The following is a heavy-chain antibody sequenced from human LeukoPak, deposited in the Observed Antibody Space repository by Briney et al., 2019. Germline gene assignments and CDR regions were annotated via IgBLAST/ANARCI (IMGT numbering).Heavy chain of an antibody. CDR2: IYHSGST. CDR1: GGSISSNS. Sequence: PSGTLSLTCTVSGGSISSNSWSWTRQTPGEGLEWIGYIYHSGSTNYNPSLKSRVTMSVDTSKKQFSLKLSSVTAADTAVYYGAGDRGPAYGDYVFDPWGQGILVTVSS. CDR3: AGDRGPAYGDYVFDP. J-gene: IGHJ5*02. D-gene: IGHD4-17*01. V-gene: IGHV4-59*01.